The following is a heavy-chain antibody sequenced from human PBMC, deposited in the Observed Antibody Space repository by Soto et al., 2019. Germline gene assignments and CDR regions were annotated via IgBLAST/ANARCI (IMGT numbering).Heavy chain of an antibody. CDR1: GFTFSSYS. Sequence: GGSLRLSCAASGFTFSSYSMNWVRQAPGKGLEWVSYISSSSSTIYYAASVKGRFTISRDNAKNSLYLQMNSLRAEDTAVYYCARDTRGTRVGWFDPWGQGTLVTVS. CDR3: ARDTRGTRVGWFDP. J-gene: IGHJ5*02. V-gene: IGHV3-48*01. CDR2: ISSSSSTI. D-gene: IGHD2-15*01.